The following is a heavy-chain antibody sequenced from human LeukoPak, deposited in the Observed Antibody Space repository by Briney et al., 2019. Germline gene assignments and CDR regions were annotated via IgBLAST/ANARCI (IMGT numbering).Heavy chain of an antibody. CDR3: AKDMLPGRDFRSGSWFDP. D-gene: IGHD3-3*01. CDR1: GFTFDDYA. V-gene: IGHV3-9*01. CDR2: ISWNSGSI. Sequence: GGSLRLSCAASGFTFDDYAMHWVRQAPGKGLEWVSGISWNSGSIGYADSVKGRFTISRDNAKNSLYLQMNSLRAEDTALYYCAKDMLPGRDFRSGSWFDPWGQGTLVTVSS. J-gene: IGHJ5*02.